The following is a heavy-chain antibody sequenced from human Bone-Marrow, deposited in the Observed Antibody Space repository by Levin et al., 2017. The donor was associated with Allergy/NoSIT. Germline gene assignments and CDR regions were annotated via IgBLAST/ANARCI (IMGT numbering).Heavy chain of an antibody. CDR3: ARDLMITFGGVIAPYYFDY. Sequence: GGSLRLSCAASGFTFSSYSMNWVRQAPGKGLEWVSSISSSSSYIYYADSVKGRFTISRDNAKNSLYLQMNSLRAEDTAVYYCARDLMITFGGVIAPYYFDYWGQGTLVTVSS. J-gene: IGHJ4*02. CDR1: GFTFSSYS. D-gene: IGHD3-16*02. CDR2: ISSSSSYI. V-gene: IGHV3-21*01.